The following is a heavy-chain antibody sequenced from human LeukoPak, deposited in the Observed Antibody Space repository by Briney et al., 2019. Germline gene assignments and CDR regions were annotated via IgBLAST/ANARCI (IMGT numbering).Heavy chain of an antibody. CDR1: GFTVSSNY. CDR3: ARDGLVVVPAAIQSVYYYGMDV. D-gene: IGHD2-2*02. CDR2: IYSGGST. V-gene: IGHV3-66*01. J-gene: IGHJ6*02. Sequence: PGGSLRLSCAASGFTVSSNYMSWVRQAPGKGLEWVSVIYSGGSTYYADSVKGRFTISRDNSKNTLYLQMNSLRAEDTAVYYCARDGLVVVPAAIQSVYYYGMDVWGQGTTVTVSS.